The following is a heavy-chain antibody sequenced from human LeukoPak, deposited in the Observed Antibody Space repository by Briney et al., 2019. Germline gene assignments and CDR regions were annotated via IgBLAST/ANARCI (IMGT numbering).Heavy chain of an antibody. D-gene: IGHD3-10*01. J-gene: IGHJ4*02. Sequence: SETLSLTCAVYGGSFSGYYWSWIRQPPGKGLEWIGDINHSGSTNYNPSLKSRVTISVDTSKNQFSLKLSSVTAADTAVYYCASTDYYGSGSYRRWGQGTLVTVSS. V-gene: IGHV4-34*01. CDR3: ASTDYYGSGSYRR. CDR1: GGSFSGYY. CDR2: INHSGST.